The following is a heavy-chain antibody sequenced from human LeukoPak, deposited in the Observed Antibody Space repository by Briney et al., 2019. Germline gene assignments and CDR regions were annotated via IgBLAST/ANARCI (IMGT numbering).Heavy chain of an antibody. J-gene: IGHJ5*02. D-gene: IGHD1-26*01. CDR2: INHSGST. V-gene: IGHV4-34*01. Sequence: SETLSLTCAAYGGSLSGYYWSWICQPPGKGLEWIGEINHSGSTKYNPSLKSRVTISVDTSKNQFSLKLNSVTAADTAVYYCARSRIGWFDPWGQGTLVTVSS. CDR3: ARSRIGWFDP. CDR1: GGSLSGYY.